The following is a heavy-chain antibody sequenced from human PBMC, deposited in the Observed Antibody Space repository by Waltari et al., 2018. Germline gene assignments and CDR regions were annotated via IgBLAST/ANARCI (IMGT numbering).Heavy chain of an antibody. V-gene: IGHV3-30-3*01. CDR3: ARGAAILEAFDI. CDR2: ISYDGSNK. CDR1: GFTFSSYA. D-gene: IGHD1-1*01. Sequence: QVQLVESGGGVVQPGRSLRLSCAASGFTFSSYAMHWVRQAPGKGLEWVAVISYDGSNKYYADSVKGRFTISRDNSKNTLYLQMNSLRAEDTAMYYCARGAAILEAFDIWGQGTMVTVSS. J-gene: IGHJ3*02.